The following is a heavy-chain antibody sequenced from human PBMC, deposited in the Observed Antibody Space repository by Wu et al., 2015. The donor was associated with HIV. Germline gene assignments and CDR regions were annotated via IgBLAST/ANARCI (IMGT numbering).Heavy chain of an antibody. CDR1: GYSFSGYY. CDR3: ARGLGLSKPLDS. V-gene: IGHV1-2*06. D-gene: IGHD3/OR15-3a*01. J-gene: IGHJ4*02. Sequence: QVQLVQSGAEVKKPGASVKVSCKASGYSFSGYYMNWVRQAPGQGLEWLGRINPNSRGTDYAQGFQGKVILTSDTSISTVYMELSRLTFADTAVYFCARGLGLSKPLDSWGQGTLVTVSS. CDR2: INPNSRGT.